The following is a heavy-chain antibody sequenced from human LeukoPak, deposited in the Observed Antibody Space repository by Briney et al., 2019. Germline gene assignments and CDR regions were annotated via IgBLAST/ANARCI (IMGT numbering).Heavy chain of an antibody. V-gene: IGHV4-4*02. CDR2: IYHSGST. J-gene: IGHJ5*02. CDR1: GGSISSTNW. D-gene: IGHD3-10*01. CDR3: ARGGSGSYVVDP. Sequence: SETLSLTCAVSGGSISSTNWWSWVRQPPGKGLEWIGEIYHSGSTNYNPSLKSRVTISVDKSKNEFFLKLTSVTAADTAVYFCARGGSGSYVVDPWGQGTLVIVSS.